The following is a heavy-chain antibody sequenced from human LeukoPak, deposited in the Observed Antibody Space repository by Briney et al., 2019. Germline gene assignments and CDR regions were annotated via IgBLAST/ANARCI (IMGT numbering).Heavy chain of an antibody. D-gene: IGHD2-2*01. CDR3: ARAPLHLAMYHYFDY. CDR2: ISGSGGST. CDR1: GFTFSSYG. J-gene: IGHJ4*02. V-gene: IGHV3-23*01. Sequence: GGSLRLSCAASGFTFSSYGMSWVRQAPGKWLEWVSAISGSGGSTYYADSVKGRFTISRDNSKNTLYLQMNSLRAEDTAVYYCARAPLHLAMYHYFDYWGQGTLVTVSS.